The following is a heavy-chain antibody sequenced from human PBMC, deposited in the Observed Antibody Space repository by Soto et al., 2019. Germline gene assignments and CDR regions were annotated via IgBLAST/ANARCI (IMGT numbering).Heavy chain of an antibody. Sequence: SETLSLTCTVSGGSISSGDYYWSWIRQPPGKGLEWIGYIYYSGSTYYNPSLKSRVTISVDTSKNQFSLKLSSVTAADTAVYYCARNAYCGGDCYPGRTTFDYWGQGTLVTVSS. D-gene: IGHD2-21*02. V-gene: IGHV4-30-4*01. CDR2: IYYSGST. J-gene: IGHJ4*02. CDR1: GGSISSGDYY. CDR3: ARNAYCGGDCYPGRTTFDY.